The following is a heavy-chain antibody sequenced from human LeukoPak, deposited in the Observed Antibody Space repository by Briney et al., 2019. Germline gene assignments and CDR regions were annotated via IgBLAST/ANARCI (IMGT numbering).Heavy chain of an antibody. CDR1: GFTFSRSG. D-gene: IGHD1-14*01. V-gene: IGHV3-30*02. CDR3: VKSLAGLNPPAL. J-gene: IGHJ4*02. CDR2: IRYDGSHS. Sequence: GGSLRLSCVASGFTFSRSGMQWVRQAPGKGLEWAAFIRYDGSHSYYADSVRGRFTISRDNSRNTLILQMTSLKEEDTAIYYCVKSLAGLNPPALWGPGTLVSVSS.